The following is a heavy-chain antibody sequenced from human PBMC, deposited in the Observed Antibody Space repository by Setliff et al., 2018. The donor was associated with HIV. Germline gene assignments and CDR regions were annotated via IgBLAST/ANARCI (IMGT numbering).Heavy chain of an antibody. D-gene: IGHD3-22*01. Sequence: NLGGSLRLSCTASGFTFSNSWMTWVRQAPGKGLEWVGRIKTKTQRGTTDYAAPAKGRFIISRDDSKNTLYLQMNSLRSEDTAVYYCVTGVGTSSVDYWGQGTMVTVSS. CDR3: VTGVGTSSVDY. CDR2: IKTKTQRGTT. V-gene: IGHV3-15*01. J-gene: IGHJ4*02. CDR1: GFTFSNSW.